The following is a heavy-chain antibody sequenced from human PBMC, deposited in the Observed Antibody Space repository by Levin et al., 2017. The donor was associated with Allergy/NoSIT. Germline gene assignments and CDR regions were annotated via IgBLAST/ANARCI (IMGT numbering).Heavy chain of an antibody. Sequence: GESLKISCAASGFTFSGSAMHWVRQASGKGLEWVGRIRSKANSYATAYAASVKGRFTISRDDSKNTAYLQMNSLKTEDTAVYYCTRARLSLGSGSDSPYDYWGQGTLVTVSS. CDR1: GFTFSGSA. J-gene: IGHJ4*02. CDR3: TRARLSLGSGSDSPYDY. V-gene: IGHV3-73*01. CDR2: IRSKANSYAT. D-gene: IGHD3-10*01.